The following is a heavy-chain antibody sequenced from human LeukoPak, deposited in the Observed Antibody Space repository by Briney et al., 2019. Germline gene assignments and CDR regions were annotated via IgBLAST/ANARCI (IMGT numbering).Heavy chain of an antibody. CDR3: ARTWGRDGYNYGY. CDR1: GFTFSSYS. V-gene: IGHV3-48*04. J-gene: IGHJ4*02. D-gene: IGHD5-24*01. CDR2: ISSSSSTI. Sequence: GGSLRLSCAASGFTFSSYSMNWVRQAPGKGLEWVSYISSSSSTIYYADSVKGRFTISRDNTKKSLYLQMNSLRAEDTAVYYCARTWGRDGYNYGYWGQGTLVTVSS.